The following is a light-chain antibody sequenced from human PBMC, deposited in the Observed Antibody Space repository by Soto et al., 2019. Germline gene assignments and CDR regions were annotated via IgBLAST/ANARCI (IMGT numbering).Light chain of an antibody. V-gene: IGLV1-40*01. J-gene: IGLJ3*02. CDR2: GNS. Sequence: QSVLTQPPSVSGAPGQSVTISCTGSSSNIGAGYDVHWYQQLPGTVPKLLIYGNSNRPSGVPDRFSGSKSGTSASLAITGLQAEDEADYYCQSYDSSLSGVFGGGTKLTVL. CDR3: QSYDSSLSGV. CDR1: SSNIGAGYD.